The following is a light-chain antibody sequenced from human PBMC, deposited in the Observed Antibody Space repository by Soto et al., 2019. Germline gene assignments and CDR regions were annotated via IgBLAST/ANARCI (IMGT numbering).Light chain of an antibody. J-gene: IGKJ3*01. CDR2: ATS. V-gene: IGKV3-15*01. Sequence: EIVLTQSPATLSASPGEKMALSCRASQTVSSNLAWYQHQPCRAPRLLIYATSTRATDVSARFSGSGDGTEFTPTISSLQPQDFAVYYCQQYNNWPQVTFGPGTKVDIK. CDR3: QQYNNWPQVT. CDR1: QTVSSN.